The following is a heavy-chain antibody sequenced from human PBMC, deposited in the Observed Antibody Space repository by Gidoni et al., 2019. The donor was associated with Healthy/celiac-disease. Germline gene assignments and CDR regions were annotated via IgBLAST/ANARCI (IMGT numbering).Heavy chain of an antibody. D-gene: IGHD6-13*01. V-gene: IGHV4-39*07. J-gene: IGHJ2*01. Sequence: QLQLQESGPGLVKPSETLSLTCTVSGGSISSSSYYWGWIRQPPGKGLEWIGSIYYSGSTYYNPSLKSRVTISVDTSKNQFSLKLSSVTAADTAVYYCASLAAAFSNWYFDLWGRGTLVTVSS. CDR1: GGSISSSSYY. CDR2: IYYSGST. CDR3: ASLAAAFSNWYFDL.